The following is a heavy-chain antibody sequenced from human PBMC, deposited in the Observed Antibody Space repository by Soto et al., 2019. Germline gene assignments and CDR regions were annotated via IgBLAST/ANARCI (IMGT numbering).Heavy chain of an antibody. CDR1: GGTFSSYA. V-gene: IGHV1-69*06. CDR2: IIPIFGTA. CDR3: ARAFYDSSGYSVFFDY. J-gene: IGHJ4*02. D-gene: IGHD3-22*01. Sequence: SVKVSCKASGGTFSSYASSWVRQAPGQGLEWMGGIIPIFGTANYAQKFQGRVTITADKSTSTAYMELSSLRSEDTAVYYCARAFYDSSGYSVFFDYWGQGTLVTVSS.